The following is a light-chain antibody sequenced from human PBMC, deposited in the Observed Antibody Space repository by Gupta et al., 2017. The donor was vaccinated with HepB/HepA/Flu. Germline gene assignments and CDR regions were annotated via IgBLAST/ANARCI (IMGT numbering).Light chain of an antibody. J-gene: IGKJ2*04. Sequence: IQMTQSPSSVSASVGDRVTITCRASQDISSWLAWYQQKPGEAPRLLIYSTPTLQSGVPSRFSGSGFGREFTLTISSLQPEDSATYYCLQSDSFPRSFGQGTKLEI. CDR1: QDISSW. CDR2: STP. V-gene: IGKV1-12*01. CDR3: LQSDSFPRS.